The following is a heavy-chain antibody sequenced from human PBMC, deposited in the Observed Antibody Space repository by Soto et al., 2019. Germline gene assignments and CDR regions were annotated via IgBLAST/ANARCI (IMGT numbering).Heavy chain of an antibody. D-gene: IGHD4-17*01. CDR1: GGSISSYY. V-gene: IGHV4-59*12. CDR3: AREHDYGDYDSRYYYMDV. Sequence: SETLSLTCTVSGGSISSYYWSWIRQPPGKGLEWIGYIYYSGSTNYNPSLKSRVTISVDTSKNQFSLKLSSVTAADTAVYYCAREHDYGDYDSRYYYMDVWGKGTTVTVSS. J-gene: IGHJ6*03. CDR2: IYYSGST.